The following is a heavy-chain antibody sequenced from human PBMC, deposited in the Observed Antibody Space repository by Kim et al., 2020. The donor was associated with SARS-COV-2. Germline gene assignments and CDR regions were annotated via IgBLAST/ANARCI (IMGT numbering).Heavy chain of an antibody. CDR3: ASHYSDNGYYYYAFHI. D-gene: IGHD3-22*01. Sequence: SETLSLTCAVDSGSFSGYYWSWIRQPPGKGLEWIGEISRGGGTNYNPSLKSRVTISIDTSKTQFSLTMTSVTTADTAVYYCASHYSDNGYYYYAFHIWG. V-gene: IGHV4-34*01. CDR2: ISRGGGT. J-gene: IGHJ3*02. CDR1: SGSFSGYY.